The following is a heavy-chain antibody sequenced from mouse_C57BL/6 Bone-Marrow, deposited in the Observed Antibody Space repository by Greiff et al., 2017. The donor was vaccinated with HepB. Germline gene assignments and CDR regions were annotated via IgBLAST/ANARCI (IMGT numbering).Heavy chain of an antibody. V-gene: IGHV3-6*01. Sequence: DVQLQESGPGLVKPSQSLSLPCSVTGYSITSGYYWNWIRQFPGNKLEWMGYISYDGSNNYNPSLKNRISITHDTSKNQFFLKLNSVTTEDTATYYCARLHTVSHFDYWGQGTTLTVSS. CDR3: ARLHTVSHFDY. CDR1: GYSITSGYY. CDR2: ISYDGSN. J-gene: IGHJ2*01. D-gene: IGHD1-1*01.